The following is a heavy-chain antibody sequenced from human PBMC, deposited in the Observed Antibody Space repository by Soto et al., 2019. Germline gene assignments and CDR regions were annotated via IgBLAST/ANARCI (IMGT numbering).Heavy chain of an antibody. D-gene: IGHD6-13*01. CDR2: ISGSGGST. CDR3: AKVGCIAAAGTRRVGPNDWFDH. J-gene: IGHJ5*02. Sequence: GGSLRLSCAASGFTFSSYAMSWVRQAPGKGLQWVSAISGSGGSTYYADSVKGRFTISRDNSKNTLYLQMNSLRAEDTAVYYCAKVGCIAAAGTRRVGPNDWFDHWGQGTLVTVS. CDR1: GFTFSSYA. V-gene: IGHV3-23*01.